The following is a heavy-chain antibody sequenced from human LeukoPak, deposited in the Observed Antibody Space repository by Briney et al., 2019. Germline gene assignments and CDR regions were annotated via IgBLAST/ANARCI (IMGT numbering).Heavy chain of an antibody. D-gene: IGHD3-3*01. Sequence: PGGSLRLSCAASGFTFSNAWVSWVRQAPGKGLEWVGRIKSKTDGGTTDYAAPVKGRFTISRDDSKNTLYLQMNSLKTEDTAVYYCTTVVLTYYDFWSGYYRYYFDYWGQGTLVTVSS. CDR3: TTVVLTYYDFWSGYYRYYFDY. V-gene: IGHV3-15*01. CDR2: IKSKTDGGTT. J-gene: IGHJ4*02. CDR1: GFTFSNAW.